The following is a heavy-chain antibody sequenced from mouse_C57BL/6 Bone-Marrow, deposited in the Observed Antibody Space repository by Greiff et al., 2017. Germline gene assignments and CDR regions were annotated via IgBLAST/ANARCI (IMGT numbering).Heavy chain of an antibody. Sequence: QVQLQQSGAELARPGASVKLSCKASGYTFTSYGISWVKQRTGQGLEWIGEIYPRSGNTYYNEKFKGKATLTADKSSSTAYIELRSLTSEDSAVYFCARRGIYYGSSYYWYFDVWGTGTTVTVSS. CDR3: ARRGIYYGSSYYWYFDV. D-gene: IGHD1-1*01. V-gene: IGHV1-81*01. J-gene: IGHJ1*03. CDR2: IYPRSGNT. CDR1: GYTFTSYG.